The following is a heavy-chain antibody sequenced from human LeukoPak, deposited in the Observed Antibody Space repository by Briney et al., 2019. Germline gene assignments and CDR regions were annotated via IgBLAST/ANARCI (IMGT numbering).Heavy chain of an antibody. CDR2: IIPIFGTA. Sequence: SVKVSCKASGGTFSSYVISWVRQAPGQGLEWMGGIIPIFGTANYAQKFQGRVTITADESTSTAYMELSSLRSEDTAVYYCARGRITMIVVVITTDAFDIWGQGTMVTVSS. CDR1: GGTFSSYV. D-gene: IGHD3-22*01. CDR3: ARGRITMIVVVITTDAFDI. J-gene: IGHJ3*02. V-gene: IGHV1-69*01.